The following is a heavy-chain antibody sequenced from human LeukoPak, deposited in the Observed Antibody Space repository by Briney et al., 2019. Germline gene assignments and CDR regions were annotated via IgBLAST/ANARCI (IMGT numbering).Heavy chain of an antibody. CDR3: ARAPVASWNQLDY. D-gene: IGHD1-1*01. CDR2: MYRDGST. CDR1: GFTVSSNY. Sequence: GGSLRLSCAAYGFTVSSNYMNWVRQAPGKGLEWVSIMYRDGSTYYSDYVNGRSTISRDNSKNALYLQMNSLRAEDTAVYYWARAPVASWNQLDYCGQGTLVTVSS. V-gene: IGHV3-53*01. J-gene: IGHJ4*02.